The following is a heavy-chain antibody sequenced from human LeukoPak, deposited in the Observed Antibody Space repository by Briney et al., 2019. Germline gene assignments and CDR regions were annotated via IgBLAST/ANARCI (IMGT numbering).Heavy chain of an antibody. CDR3: ARGILRDYYDSSGFYHRGGVGY. D-gene: IGHD3-22*01. Sequence: SETLSLTCTVSGGSVSTGSYYWSWIRQPAGRGLEWIGHIHTSGTMNYNASLKSRVRISVETSKNQFSLRLSSVTAADTAVYFCARGILRDYYDSSGFYHRGGVGYWGQGTLVTVSS. J-gene: IGHJ4*02. V-gene: IGHV4-61*09. CDR1: GGSVSTGSYY. CDR2: IHTSGTM.